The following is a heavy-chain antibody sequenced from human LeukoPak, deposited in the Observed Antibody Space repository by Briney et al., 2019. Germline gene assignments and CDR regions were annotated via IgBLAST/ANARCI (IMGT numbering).Heavy chain of an antibody. J-gene: IGHJ4*02. CDR1: GFTFSSYG. CDR3: ARSDSSGYAFDY. D-gene: IGHD3-22*01. Sequence: LRLSCAASGFTFSSYGMHWVRQAPGKGLEWVAVISYDGSNKYYADSVKGRFTISRDNSKNTLYLQMNSLRAEDTAVYYCARSDSSGYAFDYWGQGTLVTVSS. CDR2: ISYDGSNK. V-gene: IGHV3-30*03.